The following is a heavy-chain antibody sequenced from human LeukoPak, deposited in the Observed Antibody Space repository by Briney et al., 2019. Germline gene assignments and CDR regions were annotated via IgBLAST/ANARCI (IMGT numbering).Heavy chain of an antibody. CDR1: AGSISSYY. CDR3: ARATYGDFYYYYYMDV. Sequence: SETLSLTCTVSAGSISSYYWSWIRQPPGKGLEWIGYIHYSGSTNYNPSLKSRVTISVDTSKNQFSLKLSSVTAADTAVYYCARATYGDFYYYYYMDVWGKGTTVTVSS. D-gene: IGHD4-17*01. J-gene: IGHJ6*03. V-gene: IGHV4-59*01. CDR2: IHYSGST.